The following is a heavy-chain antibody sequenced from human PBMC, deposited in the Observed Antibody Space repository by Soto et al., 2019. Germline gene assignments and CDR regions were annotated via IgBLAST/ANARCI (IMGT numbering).Heavy chain of an antibody. Sequence: ASVKVSCKASGYTFTCYGISWVRQAPGQGLEWMGWISAYNGNTNYAQKLQGRVTMTTDTSTSTAYMELRSLRSDDTAVYYCARLKTYGDYFDYWGQGTLVTVSS. D-gene: IGHD4-17*01. J-gene: IGHJ4*02. V-gene: IGHV1-18*01. CDR1: GYTFTCYG. CDR2: ISAYNGNT. CDR3: ARLKTYGDYFDY.